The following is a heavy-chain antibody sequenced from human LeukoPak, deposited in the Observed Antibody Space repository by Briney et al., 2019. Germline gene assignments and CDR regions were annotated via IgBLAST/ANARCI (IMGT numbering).Heavy chain of an antibody. CDR2: IYYSGST. CDR1: GGSISSYY. D-gene: IGHD6-13*01. Sequence: SETLSLTCTVSGGSISSYYWSWIRQPPGKGLEWIGYIYYSGSTNYNPSLKSRVTISVVTSKNQFSLKLSSVTAADTAVYYCARDSDGSSWAFDYWGQGTLVTVSS. V-gene: IGHV4-59*01. J-gene: IGHJ4*02. CDR3: ARDSDGSSWAFDY.